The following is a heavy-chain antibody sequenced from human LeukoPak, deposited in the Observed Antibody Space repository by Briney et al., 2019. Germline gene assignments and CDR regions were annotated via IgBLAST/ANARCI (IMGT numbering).Heavy chain of an antibody. V-gene: IGHV1-2*04. J-gene: IGHJ6*04. Sequence: ASVKVSCKASGYTFTDYYIHWVRQAPGQGLEWMGWNNPNSGGTNYAQKFQGWVTMTRDTSISTAYMELTRLRSDDTAVYCCAREGSGNYGYGMDVWGKGTTVTVSS. CDR2: NNPNSGGT. CDR1: GYTFTDYY. D-gene: IGHD3-10*01. CDR3: AREGSGNYGYGMDV.